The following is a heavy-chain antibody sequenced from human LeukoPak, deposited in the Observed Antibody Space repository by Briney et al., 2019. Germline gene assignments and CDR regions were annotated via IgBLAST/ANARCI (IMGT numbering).Heavy chain of an antibody. J-gene: IGHJ4*02. V-gene: IGHV1-2*02. CDR3: ARDTRSSYLQYYFDY. D-gene: IGHD5-24*01. CDR2: ISPDSGRT. CDR1: GYTFTDYY. Sequence: ASVKVSCKASGYTFTDYYMHWVRQAPGQGLEWIGWISPDSGRTGFAQKFQGRVTMTRDTSISTAYMELSRLGCDDTAVYYCARDTRSSYLQYYFDYWGQGTLVTVSS.